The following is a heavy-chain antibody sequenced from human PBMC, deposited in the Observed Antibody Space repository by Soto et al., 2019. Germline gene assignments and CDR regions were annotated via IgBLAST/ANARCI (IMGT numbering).Heavy chain of an antibody. CDR3: ARGSIAAAACTGDY. CDR1: GYTFTSYG. J-gene: IGHJ4*02. V-gene: IGHV1-3*01. Sequence: ASVKVSCKASGYTFTSYGISWVRQAPGQGLEWMGWINAGNGNTKYSQKFQGRVTITRDTSASTAYMELSSLRSEDTAVYYCARGSIAAAACTGDYWGQGTLVTVSS. D-gene: IGHD6-13*01. CDR2: INAGNGNT.